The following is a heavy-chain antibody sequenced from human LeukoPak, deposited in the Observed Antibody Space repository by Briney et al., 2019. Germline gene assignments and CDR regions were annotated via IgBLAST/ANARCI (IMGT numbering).Heavy chain of an antibody. J-gene: IGHJ4*02. Sequence: ASVKLSCKGSGYTFTSNSISWVRQAPGQGLEWMGWISAYNGNTNYAQKLQGRVTMTTDTSTSTAYMELRSLRSDDTAVYYCAREEDCSSTSCHNYFDYWGQGTLVTVSS. CDR2: ISAYNGNT. D-gene: IGHD2-2*02. V-gene: IGHV1-18*01. CDR1: GYTFTSNS. CDR3: AREEDCSSTSCHNYFDY.